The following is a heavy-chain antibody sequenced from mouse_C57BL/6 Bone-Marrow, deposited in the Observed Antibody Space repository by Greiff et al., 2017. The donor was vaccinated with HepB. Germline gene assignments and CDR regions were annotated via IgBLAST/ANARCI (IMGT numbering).Heavy chain of an antibody. D-gene: IGHD2-5*01. CDR1: GYTFTSYW. J-gene: IGHJ2*01. Sequence: QVQLQQPGAELVKPGASVKLSCKASGYTFTSYWMHWVKQRPGQGLEWIGMIHPNSGSTNYNEKFKSKATLTVDKSSSTAYLQLSSLTSEDSAVYYWAGGPYRNYSFDYWGQGTTPTVSS. V-gene: IGHV1-64*01. CDR2: IHPNSGST. CDR3: AGGPYRNYSFDY.